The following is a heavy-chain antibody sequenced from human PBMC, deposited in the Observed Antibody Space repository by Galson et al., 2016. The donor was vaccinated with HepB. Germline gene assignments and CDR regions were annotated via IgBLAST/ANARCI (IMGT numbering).Heavy chain of an antibody. CDR1: GGSISSGDYY. Sequence: TLSLTCTVSGGSISSGDYYWSWIRQPPGKGLAWIGYIYYSGSTYYNPSLKSRVTISVDTSKNQFSLKLSSVTAADTAVYYCARGDDILTGTYYFDYWGQGTLVTVSS. V-gene: IGHV4-30-4*01. D-gene: IGHD3-9*01. CDR2: IYYSGST. J-gene: IGHJ4*02. CDR3: ARGDDILTGTYYFDY.